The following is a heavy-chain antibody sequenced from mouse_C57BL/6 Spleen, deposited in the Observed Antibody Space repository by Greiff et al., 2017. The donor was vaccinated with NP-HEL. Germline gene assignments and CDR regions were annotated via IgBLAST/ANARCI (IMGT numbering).Heavy chain of an antibody. CDR3: TREGPAWFAY. V-gene: IGHV5-9-1*02. D-gene: IGHD3-3*01. CDR2: ISSGGDYI. CDR1: GFTFSSYA. J-gene: IGHJ3*01. Sequence: EVKLVESGEGLVKPGGSLKLSCAASGFTFSSYAMSWVRQTPEKRLEWVAYISSGGDYIYYADTVKGRFTISRDNARNTLYLQMSSLKSEDTAMYYCTREGPAWFAYWGQGTLVTVSA.